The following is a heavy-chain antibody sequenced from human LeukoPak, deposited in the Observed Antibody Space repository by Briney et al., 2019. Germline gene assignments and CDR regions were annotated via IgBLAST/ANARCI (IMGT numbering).Heavy chain of an antibody. V-gene: IGHV1-58*01. CDR3: AAEDDFLTGYYDFDY. D-gene: IGHD3-9*01. J-gene: IGHJ4*02. CDR1: GFTFARSA. CDR2: IVIANGNT. Sequence: SVTVSCKASGFTFARSAVQWVRQARGQRPEWIGWIVIANGNTNYAQKFQERLTITRGMSTSTAYMELSSLRSEDTAVYYCAAEDDFLTGYYDFDYWGQGTVVTVSS.